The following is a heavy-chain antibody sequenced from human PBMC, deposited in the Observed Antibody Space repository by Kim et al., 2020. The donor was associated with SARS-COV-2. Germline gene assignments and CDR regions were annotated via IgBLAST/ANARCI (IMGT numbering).Heavy chain of an antibody. CDR3: ARGERYFDWLLSYDAFDI. D-gene: IGHD3-9*01. CDR1: GGSFSGYY. V-gene: IGHV4-34*01. J-gene: IGHJ3*02. Sequence: SETLSLTCAVYGGSFSGYYWSWIRQPPGKGLEWIGEINHSGSTNYNPSLKSRVTISVDTSKNQFSLKLSSVTAADTAVYYCARGERYFDWLLSYDAFDIWGQGTMVTVSS. CDR2: INHSGST.